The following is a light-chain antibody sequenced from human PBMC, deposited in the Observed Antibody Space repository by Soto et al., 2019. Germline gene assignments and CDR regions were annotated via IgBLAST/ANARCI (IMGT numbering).Light chain of an antibody. CDR3: QQYGSSTGYT. CDR1: QSVSSSY. J-gene: IGKJ2*01. CDR2: GAS. Sequence: EIVLTQSPGTLSLSPGERATLSCRASQSVSSSYLAWYQQKPGQAPRLLIYGASSRATGIPDRFSGSGSGTDFTLTISRLELEDFAVYYCQQYGSSTGYTFGQGTKLEIK. V-gene: IGKV3-20*01.